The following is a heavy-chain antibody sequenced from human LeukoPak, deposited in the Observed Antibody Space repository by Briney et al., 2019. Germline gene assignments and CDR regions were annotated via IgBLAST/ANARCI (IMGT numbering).Heavy chain of an antibody. V-gene: IGHV3-33*01. CDR1: GFTFSTYG. CDR2: LWDDGINT. J-gene: IGHJ4*02. D-gene: IGHD2-2*01. Sequence: GGSLRLSCAASGFTFSTYGMHWVRQAPGKGLGWVAVLWDDGINTSYADSVKGRFTISRDTSQNTLYLQMDSLRAEDTAVYFCGVLPAATMLRDFWGQGTLVTVSS. CDR3: GVLPAATMLRDF.